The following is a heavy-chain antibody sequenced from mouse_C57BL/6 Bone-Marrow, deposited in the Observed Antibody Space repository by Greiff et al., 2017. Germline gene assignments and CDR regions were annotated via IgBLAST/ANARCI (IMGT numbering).Heavy chain of an antibody. J-gene: IGHJ3*01. D-gene: IGHD1-1*01. CDR2: IWTGGGT. V-gene: IGHV2-9-1*01. CDR1: GFSLTSYA. CDR3: ASLYATVVPFAY. Sequence: QVQLKESGPGLVAPSQSLSITCTVSGFSLTSYAISWVRQPPGKGLEWLGVIWTGGGTNYNSALKSRLSISKDNSKSKVFLKMTSLQTDDTARYYCASLYATVVPFAYWCQGTLVTVSA.